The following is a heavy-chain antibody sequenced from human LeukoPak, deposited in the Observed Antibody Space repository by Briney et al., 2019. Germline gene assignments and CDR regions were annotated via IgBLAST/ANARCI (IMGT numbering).Heavy chain of an antibody. J-gene: IGHJ4*02. D-gene: IGHD6-19*01. CDR1: GFTFSSYW. Sequence: GGSLRLSCAASGFTFSSYWMSWVRQAPGKGLEWVANIKQDGSEKYYVDSVEGRFTISRDNAKNSLYLQMNSLRAEDTAVYYCARDYGSGWSQLYYFDYWGQGTLVTVSS. CDR2: IKQDGSEK. CDR3: ARDYGSGWSQLYYFDY. V-gene: IGHV3-7*01.